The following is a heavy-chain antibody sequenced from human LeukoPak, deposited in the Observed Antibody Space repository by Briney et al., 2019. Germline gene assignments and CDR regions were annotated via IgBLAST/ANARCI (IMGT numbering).Heavy chain of an antibody. Sequence: GSLRLSCAASGFTFSSYGMHWVRQAPDKGLEWVAIISYDGSNKFFADSVKGRFTISRDNSMNTLYLQMNSLRTEDTAVYYCTKDHDSYGMDVWGQGTTVTVSS. V-gene: IGHV3-30*18. J-gene: IGHJ6*02. CDR2: ISYDGSNK. CDR3: TKDHDSYGMDV. D-gene: IGHD3-3*01. CDR1: GFTFSSYG.